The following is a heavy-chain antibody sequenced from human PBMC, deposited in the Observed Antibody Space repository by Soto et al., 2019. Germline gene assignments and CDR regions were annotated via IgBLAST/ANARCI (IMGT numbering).Heavy chain of an antibody. CDR2: ISGSGGST. Sequence: GGSLRLSCAASGFTFSSYAMSWVRQAPGKGLEWVSAISGSGGSTYYADSVKGRFTISRDNSKNTLYLQMNSLRAEDTAVYYCAKVKWRDSSGYYSAGNAFDIWGQGTMVTVSS. D-gene: IGHD3-22*01. CDR3: AKVKWRDSSGYYSAGNAFDI. J-gene: IGHJ3*02. V-gene: IGHV3-23*01. CDR1: GFTFSSYA.